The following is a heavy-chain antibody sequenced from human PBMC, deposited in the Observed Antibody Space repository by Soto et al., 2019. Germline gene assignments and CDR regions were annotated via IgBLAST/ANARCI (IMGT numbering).Heavy chain of an antibody. CDR2: ISSSGGST. V-gene: IGHV3-23*01. D-gene: IGHD3-22*01. J-gene: IGHJ5*02. CDR3: ASSGHYYYVSSGNWFDP. Sequence: GSLRPACAGPGLTCSCHTMRCVSQAPRKGVEWGAAISSSGGSTYDADSVKGRFTITNENSRNTLYLQMNSRRAETTAVYSCASSGHYYYVSSGNWFDPWVQQPLVAVSP. CDR1: GLTCSCHT.